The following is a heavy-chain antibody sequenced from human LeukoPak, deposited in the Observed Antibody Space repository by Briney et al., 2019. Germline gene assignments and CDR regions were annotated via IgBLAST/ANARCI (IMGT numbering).Heavy chain of an antibody. CDR3: ARGGEYGGMDV. CDR2: IRQAEINK. D-gene: IGHD2/OR15-2a*01. V-gene: IGHV3-30*02. CDR1: GFTFTNYG. J-gene: IGHJ6*02. Sequence: GGSLRLSCAASGFTFTNYGYHWVRQAPGKGLEWVAFIRQAEINKYYGDSVKGRLIISRDNSKNTVDLQMNSLRAEDTAVYYCARGGEYGGMDVWGQGTTVTVSS.